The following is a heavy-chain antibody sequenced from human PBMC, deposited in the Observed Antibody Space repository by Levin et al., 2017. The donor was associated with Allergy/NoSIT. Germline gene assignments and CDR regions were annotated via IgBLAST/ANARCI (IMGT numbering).Heavy chain of an antibody. Sequence: SETLSLTCSVSGGSISGSTFYWGWIRQPPGKGLEWIGSFYYSVDTYYNPSLRSRVTISVDTSKNQFSLRVSSVTAADTAVYYCARDRGFYDDSSYFYHYGMDVWGQGTTVTVSS. CDR1: GGSISGSTFY. CDR2: FYYSVDT. CDR3: ARDRGFYDDSSYFYHYGMDV. J-gene: IGHJ6*02. D-gene: IGHD4-17*01. V-gene: IGHV4-39*07.